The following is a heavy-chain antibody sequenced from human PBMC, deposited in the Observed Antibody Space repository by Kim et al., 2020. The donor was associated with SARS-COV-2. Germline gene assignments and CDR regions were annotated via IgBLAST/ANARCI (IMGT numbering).Heavy chain of an antibody. CDR3: ARRAMVRGAGYYYGMDV. J-gene: IGHJ6*02. Sequence: VKGRFTISRDNAKNSLYLQMNSLRAEDTAVYYCARRAMVRGAGYYYGMDVWGQGTTVTVSS. D-gene: IGHD3-10*01. V-gene: IGHV3-48*01.